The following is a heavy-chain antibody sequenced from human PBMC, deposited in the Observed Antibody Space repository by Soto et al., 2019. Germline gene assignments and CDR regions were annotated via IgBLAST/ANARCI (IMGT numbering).Heavy chain of an antibody. CDR2: IWDEGTSK. Sequence: VQLLESGGGLVQPGGSLIISCAASGFTFSSFAMGWVRQAPGNGLEWVALIWDEGTSKYYGVSVKGRFTVSRDNPQNTLYLQMNSLRAYDTGVYYCVRGGSCRGGSCYPNLDFYGDYAGFDYWGQGTLVTVSS. D-gene: IGHD2-15*01. CDR1: GFTFSSFA. J-gene: IGHJ4*02. CDR3: VRGGSCRGGSCYPNLDFYGDYAGFDY. V-gene: IGHV3-33*08.